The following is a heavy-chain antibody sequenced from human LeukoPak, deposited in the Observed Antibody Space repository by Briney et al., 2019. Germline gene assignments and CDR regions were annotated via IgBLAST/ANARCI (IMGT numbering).Heavy chain of an antibody. CDR2: IYYSGTT. CDR3: ARQAIVVEMVAHPSEFDY. D-gene: IGHD3-22*01. CDR1: GGSISNYY. Sequence: SETLSLTCTVSGGSISNYYWSWIRQPPGKGLEWIGFIYYSGTTNYNPSLKSRVTISVDTSKNQFSLKLSSVTAADTAVYYCARQAIVVEMVAHPSEFDYWGQGTLVTVSS. J-gene: IGHJ4*02. V-gene: IGHV4-59*01.